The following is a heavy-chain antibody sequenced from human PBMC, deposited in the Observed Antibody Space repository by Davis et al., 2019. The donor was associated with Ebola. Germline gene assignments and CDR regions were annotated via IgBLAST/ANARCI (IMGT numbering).Heavy chain of an antibody. CDR2: IYSGGST. CDR3: AAGAWGSDAFDI. CDR1: GLTFSNAW. D-gene: IGHD7-27*01. J-gene: IGHJ3*02. Sequence: GESLKISCAASGLTFSNAWMSWVRQAPGKGLEWVSVIYSGGSTYYADSVKGRFTISRDNSKNTLYLQMNSLRAEDTAVYYCAAGAWGSDAFDIWGQGTMVTVSS. V-gene: IGHV3-66*01.